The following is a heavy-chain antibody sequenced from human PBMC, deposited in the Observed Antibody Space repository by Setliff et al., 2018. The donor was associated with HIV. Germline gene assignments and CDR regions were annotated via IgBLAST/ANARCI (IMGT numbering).Heavy chain of an antibody. J-gene: IGHJ3*01. CDR2: INPNSGGT. CDR3: ARKRGRGATTWSYDAFDV. CDR1: GYTFTGYY. V-gene: IGHV1-2*06. Sequence: ASVKVSCKASGYTFTGYYMHWVRQAPGQGLEWMGRINPNSGGTNYAQKFQGRVTMTRDTSISTAYMELSRLRSDDTAVYYCARKRGRGATTWSYDAFDVWGQGTMVTVSS. D-gene: IGHD1-26*01.